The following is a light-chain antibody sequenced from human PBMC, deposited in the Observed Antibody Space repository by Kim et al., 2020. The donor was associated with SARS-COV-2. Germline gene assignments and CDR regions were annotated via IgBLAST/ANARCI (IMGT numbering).Light chain of an antibody. CDR3: SSYTSTNTLV. V-gene: IGLV2-14*04. CDR1: GRAVGGYSN. Sequence: GHSIPLSDTGTGRAVGGYSNVSWHQQYPGKAPKILIYDVTKRPSGVSNRFSGSKSGNTASLTISGLQAEDEADYYCSSYTSTNTLVFGGGTQLTVL. J-gene: IGLJ2*01. CDR2: DVT.